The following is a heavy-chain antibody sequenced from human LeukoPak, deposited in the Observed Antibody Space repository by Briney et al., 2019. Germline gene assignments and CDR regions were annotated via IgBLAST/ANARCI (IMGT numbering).Heavy chain of an antibody. CDR2: IKHDGSEK. Sequence: GGSLRLSCAASGFTFTNYWMTWVRQAPGKGLEWVANIKHDGSEKYYVDSVKGRFTISRDNAKNSLYLQMNSLRPEDTAVYYCATDQTPYYWGQGTLVTVSS. J-gene: IGHJ4*01. V-gene: IGHV3-7*01. D-gene: IGHD3-16*01. CDR3: ATDQTPYY. CDR1: GFTFTNYW.